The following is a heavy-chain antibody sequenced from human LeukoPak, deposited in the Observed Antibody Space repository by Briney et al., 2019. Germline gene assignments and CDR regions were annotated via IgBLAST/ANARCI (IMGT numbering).Heavy chain of an antibody. Sequence: KRGESLKISCKGSGYSFTSYWIGWVRQMPGKGLEWMGIIYPGDSDTRYSPSFQGQVTISADKSISTAYLQWSSLKASDTAMYYCARPAYLGYCSSTSCHDAFDIWGRGTMVTVSS. D-gene: IGHD2-2*01. V-gene: IGHV5-51*01. CDR2: IYPGDSDT. CDR3: ARPAYLGYCSSTSCHDAFDI. J-gene: IGHJ3*02. CDR1: GYSFTSYW.